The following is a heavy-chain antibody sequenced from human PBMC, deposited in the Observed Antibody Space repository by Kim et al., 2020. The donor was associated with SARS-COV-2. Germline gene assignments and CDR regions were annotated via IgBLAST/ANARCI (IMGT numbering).Heavy chain of an antibody. Sequence: ASVKVSCKASGYTFTSYGISWVRQAPGQGLEWMGWISAYNGNTNYAQKLQGRVTMTTDTSTSTAYMELRSLRSDDTAVYYCAREGGITMVRGVIITVNWFDPWGQGTLVTVSS. CDR3: AREGGITMVRGVIITVNWFDP. CDR1: GYTFTSYG. CDR2: ISAYNGNT. J-gene: IGHJ5*02. V-gene: IGHV1-18*01. D-gene: IGHD3-10*01.